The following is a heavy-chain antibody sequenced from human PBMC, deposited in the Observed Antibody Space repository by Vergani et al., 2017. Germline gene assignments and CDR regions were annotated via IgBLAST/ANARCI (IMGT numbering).Heavy chain of an antibody. CDR1: GYSFTSYW. V-gene: IGHV5-51*01. D-gene: IGHD3-10*01. CDR3: ARSTSLGVRGVIINAFDI. CDR2: IYPGDSDT. J-gene: IGHJ3*02. Sequence: EVQLVQSGAEVKTPGESLKISCKGSGYSFTSYWIGWVRQMPGKGLEWMGIIYPGDSDTRYSPSFQGQVTISADKSISTAYLQWSSLKASDTAMYYCARSTSLGVRGVIINAFDIWGQGTMVTVSS.